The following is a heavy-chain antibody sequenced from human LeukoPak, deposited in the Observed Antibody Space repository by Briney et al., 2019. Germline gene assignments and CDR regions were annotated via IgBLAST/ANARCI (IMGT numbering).Heavy chain of an antibody. CDR3: VRGRPWVWDTFEN. V-gene: IGHV1-24*01. CDR1: GYTLTELS. CDR2: FDPEDGET. D-gene: IGHD2-8*01. J-gene: IGHJ3*02. Sequence: ASVKVSCKVSGYTLTELSMHWVRQAPGKGLEWMGGFDPEDGETIYAQKFQGRVTMTEDTSTDTAYMELSSLRAEDTTMYYCVRGRPWVWDTFENWGQGTMVAVSS.